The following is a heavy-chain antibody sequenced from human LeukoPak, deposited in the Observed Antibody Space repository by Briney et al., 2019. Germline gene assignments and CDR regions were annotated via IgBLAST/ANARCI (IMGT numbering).Heavy chain of an antibody. J-gene: IGHJ6*03. CDR3: ARVVRVVVPADYYYYMDV. V-gene: IGHV3-21*01. Sequence: GGSLRLSCAASGFTFSSYSMNWVRQAPGKGLEWVSSISSSSSYIYYADSVKGRFTISRDNAKNSLYLQMNSLRAEDTAVYYCARVVRVVVPADYYYYMDVWGKGTTVTVSS. CDR1: GFTFSSYS. CDR2: ISSSSSYI. D-gene: IGHD2-2*01.